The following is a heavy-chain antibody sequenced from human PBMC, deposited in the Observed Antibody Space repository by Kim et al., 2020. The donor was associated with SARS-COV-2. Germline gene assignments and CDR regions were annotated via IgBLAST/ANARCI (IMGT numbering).Heavy chain of an antibody. CDR2: INHSGST. CDR1: GGSFSGYY. D-gene: IGHD3-9*01. Sequence: SETLSLTCAVYGGSFSGYYWSWIRQPPGKGLEWIGEINHSGSTNYNPSLKSRVTISVDTSKNQFSLKLSSVTAADTAVYYCARGHPTSTTILSIDYWGQGTLVTVSS. V-gene: IGHV4-34*01. J-gene: IGHJ4*02. CDR3: ARGHPTSTTILSIDY.